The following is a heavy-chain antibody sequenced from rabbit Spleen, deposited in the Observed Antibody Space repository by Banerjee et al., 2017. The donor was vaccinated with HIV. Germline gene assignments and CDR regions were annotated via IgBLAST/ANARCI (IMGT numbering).Heavy chain of an antibody. CDR2: INTITGKT. V-gene: IGHV1S45*01. Sequence: LEESGGGLVKPGGTLTLTCTVSGFSFSSNWICWVRQAPGKGLEWIGCINTITGKTVYATWAKGRFTISRASSTTVFLQMTSLTAADTATYFCARDLPDIIGWNFGFWGQGTLVTVS. D-gene: IGHD1-1*01. CDR1: GFSFSSNW. CDR3: ARDLPDIIGWNFGF. J-gene: IGHJ3*01.